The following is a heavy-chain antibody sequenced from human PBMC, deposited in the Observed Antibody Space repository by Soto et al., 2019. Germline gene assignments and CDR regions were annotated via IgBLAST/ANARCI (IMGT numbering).Heavy chain of an antibody. CDR2: INPSSGST. Sequence: QVQLVQSGAEVKKPGASVKLSCQASGYPFTSYFIHWGRQAPGQGLEWLGVINPSSGSTTSAQKFHRAITFTRDTSPSTVYMLLSGLRPDDTVLYYCARNFTISGGLDVWGQGTTVTFSS. CDR1: GYPFTSYF. CDR3: ARNFTISGGLDV. V-gene: IGHV1-46*01. J-gene: IGHJ6*02. D-gene: IGHD3-10*01.